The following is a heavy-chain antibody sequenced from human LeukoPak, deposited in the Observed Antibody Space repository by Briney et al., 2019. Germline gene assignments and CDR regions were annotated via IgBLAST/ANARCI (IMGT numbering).Heavy chain of an antibody. D-gene: IGHD6-13*01. J-gene: IGHJ4*02. Sequence: PGGSLRLSCAASGFTFSSYAMSWVRQAPGKGLEWVSAISGSGGSTYYADSVKGRLTISRDNSKNTLYLQMNSLRAEDTAVYYCAKTPSYSSSWYPYWGQGTLVTVSS. CDR3: AKTPSYSSSWYPY. CDR2: ISGSGGST. CDR1: GFTFSSYA. V-gene: IGHV3-23*01.